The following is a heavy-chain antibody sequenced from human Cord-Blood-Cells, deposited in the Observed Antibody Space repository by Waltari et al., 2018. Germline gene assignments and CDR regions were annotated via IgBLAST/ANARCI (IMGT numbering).Heavy chain of an antibody. V-gene: IGHV4-34*01. J-gene: IGHJ4*02. CDR1: GGSFSGYY. D-gene: IGHD2-8*01. Sequence: QVQLQQWGAGLLKPSETLSLTCAVYGGSFSGYYWSWIRQPPGKGLEWIGEINHSGSTNYNPSLKSRVTISVDTSKNQFSLKLGSVTAADTAVYYCARHAIRTFDYWGQGTLVTVSS. CDR2: INHSGST. CDR3: ARHAIRTFDY.